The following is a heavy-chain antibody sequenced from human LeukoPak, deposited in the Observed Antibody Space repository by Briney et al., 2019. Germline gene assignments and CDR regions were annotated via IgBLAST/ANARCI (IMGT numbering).Heavy chain of an antibody. CDR1: GGTFSSYS. CDR3: ARDWDGNSHY. V-gene: IGHV1-69*04. J-gene: IGHJ4*02. Sequence: SVKVSSKASGGTFSSYSISWVRQAPGQGVEWMGRIIPVFGVANYAQKFQGRVTITADKSTSTAYMELSSLRSEDTAMYYCARDWDGNSHYWGQGTLVTVSS. CDR2: IIPVFGVA. D-gene: IGHD2/OR15-2a*01.